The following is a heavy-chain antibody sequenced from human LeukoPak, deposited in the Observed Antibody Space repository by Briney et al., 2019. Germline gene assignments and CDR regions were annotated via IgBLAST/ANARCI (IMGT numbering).Heavy chain of an antibody. D-gene: IGHD3-9*01. J-gene: IGHJ4*02. CDR2: IYYSGST. Sequence: SETLSLTCTVSGGSISSYYWSWIRQPPGKGLEWIGYIYYSGSTNYNPSLKRRVTISVDTSKNQFSLKLSSVTAADTAVYYCARMGGDILTGYFTYYFDYWGQGTLVTVSS. CDR1: GGSISSYY. CDR3: ARMGGDILTGYFTYYFDY. V-gene: IGHV4-59*01.